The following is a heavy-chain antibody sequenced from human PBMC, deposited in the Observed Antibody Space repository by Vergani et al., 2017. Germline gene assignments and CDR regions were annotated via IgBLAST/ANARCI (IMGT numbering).Heavy chain of an antibody. CDR1: GYTFTSYG. CDR3: ATATSDFWSGYFGL. Sequence: QVQLVQSGAEVKKPGASVKVSCKASGYTFTSYGISWVRQAPGQGLEWMGWISAYNGNTNYAQKLQGRVTMTTATSTSTAYRELSSLRYEDTAVYYCATATSDFWSGYFGLWGEGSLVTVSS. CDR2: ISAYNGNT. D-gene: IGHD3-3*01. V-gene: IGHV1-18*01. J-gene: IGHJ4*02.